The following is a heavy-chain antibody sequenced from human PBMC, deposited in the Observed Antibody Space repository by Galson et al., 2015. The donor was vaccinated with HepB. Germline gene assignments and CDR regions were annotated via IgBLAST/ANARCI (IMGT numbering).Heavy chain of an antibody. CDR3: AKDQGNYGDLYFDY. V-gene: IGHV3-9*01. CDR1: GFTFDDYA. D-gene: IGHD4-17*01. CDR2: ISRDSGSI. J-gene: IGHJ4*02. Sequence: SLRLSCAASGFTFDDYAMHWVRQTPGKGLEWVSSISRDSGSIGYAGSVKGRFTISRDNAKSSLYLQMNGLRSEDTALYYCAKDQGNYGDLYFDYWGQGTLVTVSS.